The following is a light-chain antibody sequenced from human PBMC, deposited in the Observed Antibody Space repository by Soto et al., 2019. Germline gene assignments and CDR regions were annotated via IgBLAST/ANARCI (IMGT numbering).Light chain of an antibody. Sequence: DIQMTQSPSFVSASVGDRVTVTCRASQDISSWLAWYQQKPGKAPKLLIYTTSTLGSGVPSRFSGSRSGTDFTLNISGLQPEDFATYYCQQANRSPITFGQWTRLEIK. J-gene: IGKJ5*01. CDR1: QDISSW. V-gene: IGKV1-12*01. CDR3: QQANRSPIT. CDR2: TTS.